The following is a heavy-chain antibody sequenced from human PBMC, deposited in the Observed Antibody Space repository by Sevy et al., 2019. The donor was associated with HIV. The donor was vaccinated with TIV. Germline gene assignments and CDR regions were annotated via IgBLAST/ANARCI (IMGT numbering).Heavy chain of an antibody. D-gene: IGHD2-15*01. CDR2: IYSGGST. CDR1: GFTVSSNY. Sequence: GGPLRLSCAASGFTVSSNYMSWVRQAPGKGLEWVSVIYSGGSTYYADSVKGRFTISRDNSKNTLYLQMNSLRAEDTAVYYSARGGSLGYCSGGSCYLYWYFDLWGRGTLVTVSS. V-gene: IGHV3-53*01. J-gene: IGHJ2*01. CDR3: ARGGSLGYCSGGSCYLYWYFDL.